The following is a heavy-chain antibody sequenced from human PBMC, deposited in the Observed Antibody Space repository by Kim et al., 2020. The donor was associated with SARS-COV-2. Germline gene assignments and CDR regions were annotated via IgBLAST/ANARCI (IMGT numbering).Heavy chain of an antibody. CDR3: ARWTTVTTMYYLDS. V-gene: IGHV4-39*01. CDR2: IHYSVST. J-gene: IGHJ4*01. CDR1: VGSISSSRYY. D-gene: IGHD4-17*01. Sequence: SETLSLTCTVSVGSISSSRYYWGWIRKPPGKGLEWIGSIHYSVSTYYNPSLKRRVTISVDTPKNQFSLKLRSVTAADTAVHDCARWTTVTTMYYLDSWC.